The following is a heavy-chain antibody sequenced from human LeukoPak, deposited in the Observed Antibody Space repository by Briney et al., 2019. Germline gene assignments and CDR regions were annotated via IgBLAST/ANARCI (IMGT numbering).Heavy chain of an antibody. CDR1: GFTFSSYG. D-gene: IGHD6-25*01. CDR2: ISYDGSNK. V-gene: IGHV3-30*03. CDR3: AIESGT. Sequence: PGGSLRLSCAASGFTFSSYGMHWVRQAPGKGLEWVAVISYDGSNKYYADSVKGRFTISRDNSKNTLCLQMNSLRAEDTAVYYCAIESGTWGQGTLVTVSS. J-gene: IGHJ5*02.